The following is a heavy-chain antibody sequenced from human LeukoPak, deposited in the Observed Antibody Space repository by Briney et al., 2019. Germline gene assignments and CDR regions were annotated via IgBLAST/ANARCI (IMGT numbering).Heavy chain of an antibody. CDR1: GGSISSSSYY. Sequence: TSQSLSLTCTVSGGSISSSSYYWGWIRQPPGKGLEWVGSIYYSGSTYYNPSLKSRVTISVDTSKNKFSLKLSSVTAADTAVYYCARAPIQLWSAGNWFDPWGQGTLVTVSS. V-gene: IGHV4-39*07. J-gene: IGHJ5*02. CDR3: ARAPIQLWSAGNWFDP. CDR2: IYYSGST. D-gene: IGHD5-18*01.